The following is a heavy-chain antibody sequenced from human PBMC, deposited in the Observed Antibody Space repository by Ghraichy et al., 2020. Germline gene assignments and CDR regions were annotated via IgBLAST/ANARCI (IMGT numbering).Heavy chain of an antibody. CDR1: GFTFSSYG. D-gene: IGHD4/OR15-4a*01. V-gene: IGHV3-30*18. J-gene: IGHJ6*02. Sequence: GESLNISCAASGFTFSSYGMHWVRQAPGKGLEWVAVISYDGSNKYYADSVKGRFTISRDNSKNTLYLQMNSLRAEDTAVYYCAKDLEAVAAQIGANSIYYYYGMDVWGQGTTVTVSS. CDR2: ISYDGSNK. CDR3: AKDLEAVAAQIGANSIYYYYGMDV.